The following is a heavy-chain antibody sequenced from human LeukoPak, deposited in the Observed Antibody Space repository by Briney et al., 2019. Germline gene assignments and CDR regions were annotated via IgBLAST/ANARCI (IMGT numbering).Heavy chain of an antibody. Sequence: GASVKVSCKASGGTFSSYAISWVRQAPGQGLEWMGGIIPIFGTADYAQKFQGRVTITADESTSTAYMDLSSLSSEDTAVYYCAKSRLGDGYNGATYYFDYWGQGTLVTVSS. CDR1: GGTFSSYA. CDR2: IIPIFGTA. J-gene: IGHJ4*02. D-gene: IGHD5-24*01. V-gene: IGHV1-69*13. CDR3: AKSRLGDGYNGATYYFDY.